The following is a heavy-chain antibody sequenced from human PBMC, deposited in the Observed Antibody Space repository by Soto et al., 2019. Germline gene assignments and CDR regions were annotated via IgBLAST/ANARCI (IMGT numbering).Heavy chain of an antibody. J-gene: IGHJ5*02. V-gene: IGHV1-18*01. CDR3: AREVMGVWFDP. D-gene: IGHD3-16*01. CDR2: ISAYNGNT. CDR1: GYTFTSYG. Sequence: XSVKVSCNASGYTFTSYGISWVRQAPGQGLEWMGWISAYNGNTNYAQKLQGRVTMTTDTSTSTAYMELRRLRSDDTAVYYCAREVMGVWFDPWGQGTLVTVSS.